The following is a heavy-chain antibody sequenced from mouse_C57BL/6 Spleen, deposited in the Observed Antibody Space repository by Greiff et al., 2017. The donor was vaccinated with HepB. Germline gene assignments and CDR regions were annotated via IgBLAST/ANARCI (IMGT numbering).Heavy chain of an antibody. J-gene: IGHJ2*01. CDR2: ISDGGSYT. CDR1: GFTFSSYA. V-gene: IGHV5-4*01. D-gene: IGHD3-1*01. CDR3: ARDRD. Sequence: EVKLMESGGGLVKPGGSLKLSCAASGFTFSSYAMSWVRQTPEKRLEWVATISDGGSYTYYPDNVKGRFTISRDNAKNNLYLQMSHLKSEDTAMYYCARDRDWGQGTTLTVSS.